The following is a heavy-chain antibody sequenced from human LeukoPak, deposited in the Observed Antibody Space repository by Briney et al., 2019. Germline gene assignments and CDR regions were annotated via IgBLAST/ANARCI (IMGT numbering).Heavy chain of an antibody. Sequence: GGSLRLSCAASGFTFSSYAMSWVRQAPGKGLEWVSAISGSGGSTYYADFVKGRFTISRDNSKNTLCLQMNSLRAEDTAVYYCAKLHSSSWYRNWGQGTLVTVSS. V-gene: IGHV3-23*01. J-gene: IGHJ4*02. CDR1: GFTFSSYA. CDR3: AKLHSSSWYRN. CDR2: ISGSGGST. D-gene: IGHD6-13*01.